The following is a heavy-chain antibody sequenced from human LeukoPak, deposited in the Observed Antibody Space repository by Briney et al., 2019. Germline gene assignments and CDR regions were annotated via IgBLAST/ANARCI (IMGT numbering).Heavy chain of an antibody. J-gene: IGHJ4*02. CDR1: GFTFSSYS. CDR2: ISSSSSTI. CDR3: ARGRHYDILTGYLNPYYFDY. V-gene: IGHV3-48*04. Sequence: PGGSLRLSCAASGFTFSSYSMNWVRQAPGKGLEWVSYISSSSSTIYYADSVKGRFTISRDNAKNSLYLQMNSLRAEDTAVYYCARGRHYDILTGYLNPYYFDYWGQGTLVTVSS. D-gene: IGHD3-9*01.